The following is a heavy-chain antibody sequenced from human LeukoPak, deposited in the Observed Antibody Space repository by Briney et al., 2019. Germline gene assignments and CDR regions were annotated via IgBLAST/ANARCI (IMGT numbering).Heavy chain of an antibody. CDR1: GFSFSGYE. CDR2: ISSRGSAT. CDR3: AREMEFTGYDFGLDY. V-gene: IGHV3-48*03. Sequence: GGSLRLSCAVSGFSFSGYEMNWVRQAPGKGLEWTSYISSRGSATYYADSVKGRFIISRDDAKNSLYLQMNSLRAEDTAVYYCAREMEFTGYDFGLDYWGQGTLVTVSS. D-gene: IGHD3-3*01. J-gene: IGHJ4*02.